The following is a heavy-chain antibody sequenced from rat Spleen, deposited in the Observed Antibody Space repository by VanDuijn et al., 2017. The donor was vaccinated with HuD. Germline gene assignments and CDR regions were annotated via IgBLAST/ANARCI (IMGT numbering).Heavy chain of an antibody. D-gene: IGHD1-1*01. CDR3: AREKGHYKYFDF. CDR1: GFTFSTYV. J-gene: IGHJ2*01. V-gene: IGHV5-43*01. CDR2: INIDSNRT. Sequence: EVQLVESGGGLVQPGSSLKVSCGTSGFTFSTYVMHWFRQAPENGMEWLAYINIDSNRTRYAETVKGRFTISRDNAKNTVDMQLSSLRSEDSAMYFCAREKGHYKYFDFWGQGVMVTVSS.